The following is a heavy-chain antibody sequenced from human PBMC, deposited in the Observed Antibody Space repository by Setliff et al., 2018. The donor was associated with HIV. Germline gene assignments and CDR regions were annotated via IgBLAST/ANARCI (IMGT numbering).Heavy chain of an antibody. CDR3: ARNGGPYAGGALYYYYGMDV. Sequence: GSVKVSCKASGYTFTTYAMHWVRQAPGQRLEWMGWINAGNGNTKYSQKFQGRVTITRDTSASTAYMELSSLRSGDTAVYYCARNGGPYAGGALYYYYGMDVWGQGTTVTVSS. CDR1: GYTFTTYA. CDR2: INAGNGNT. J-gene: IGHJ6*02. D-gene: IGHD3-16*01. V-gene: IGHV1-3*01.